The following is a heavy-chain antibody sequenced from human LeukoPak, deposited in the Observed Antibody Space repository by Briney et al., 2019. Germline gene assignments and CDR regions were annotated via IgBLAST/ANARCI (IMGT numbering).Heavy chain of an antibody. CDR1: DYTFSSDG. V-gene: IGHV1-18*01. CDR3: AYRGQQLYDY. Sequence: ASVKVSCKTSDYTFSSDGFTWVRQAPGKGLEWMGWINAYNGNKNYAPKFQGRVTLTTDTSTNTAYMDLRSLRSDDTAIYYCAYRGQQLYDYWGQGTLVTVSS. CDR2: INAYNGNK. D-gene: IGHD2-8*01. J-gene: IGHJ4*02.